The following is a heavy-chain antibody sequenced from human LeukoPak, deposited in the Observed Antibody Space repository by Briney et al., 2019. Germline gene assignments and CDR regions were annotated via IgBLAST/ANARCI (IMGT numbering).Heavy chain of an antibody. CDR2: ISYDGSNK. Sequence: AGGSLRLSCAASGFTFSSYGMHWVRPGPGKGVEWVGVISYDGSNKYYADSMKGRFTISRDNSKNTLYLQMNSLRAEDTAVCYCAKGGYQLLSPRWGYFDYWGQGTLVTVSS. CDR3: AKGGYQLLSPRWGYFDY. D-gene: IGHD2-2*01. CDR1: GFTFSSYG. J-gene: IGHJ4*02. V-gene: IGHV3-30*18.